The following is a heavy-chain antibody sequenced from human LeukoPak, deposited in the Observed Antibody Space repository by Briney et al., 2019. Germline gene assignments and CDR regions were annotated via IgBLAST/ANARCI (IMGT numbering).Heavy chain of an antibody. D-gene: IGHD1-1*01. CDR2: LNTYNGNT. J-gene: IGHJ3*02. CDR3: ARDLFQLERPRSDAFDI. Sequence: GASVKVSCKASGYTFISYGINWVRQAPGQGLEWMGWLNTYNGNTNYAQKLQGRVTMTTDTSKSTAYMELRSLRSDDTAVYYCARDLFQLERPRSDAFDIWGQGTMVTVSS. V-gene: IGHV1-18*01. CDR1: GYTFISYG.